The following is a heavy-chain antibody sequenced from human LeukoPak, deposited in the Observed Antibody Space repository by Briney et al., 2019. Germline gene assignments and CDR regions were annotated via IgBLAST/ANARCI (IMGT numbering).Heavy chain of an antibody. Sequence: SETLSLTCAVYGGSFSGYYWSWIRQPPGKGLEWIGEINHSGSTNYNPSLKSRVTISVDTSKNQFSLKLSSVTAADTAVYYCARQFRKTMVRGVMGYYYYGMDVWGQGTTVTVSS. D-gene: IGHD3-10*01. CDR3: ARQFRKTMVRGVMGYYYYGMDV. V-gene: IGHV4-34*01. CDR2: INHSGST. J-gene: IGHJ6*02. CDR1: GGSFSGYY.